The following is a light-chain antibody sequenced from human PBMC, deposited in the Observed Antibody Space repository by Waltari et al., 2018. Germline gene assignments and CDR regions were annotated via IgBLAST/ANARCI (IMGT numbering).Light chain of an antibody. V-gene: IGKV1-5*03. Sequence: DIQMTQSPSPLSASVGDTVTITCRASQSIGDGLAWLQQKPGKAPKVLIYKASSLDTGVPSRFSGSGSGTEFTLTITSLQPDDFATYYGQQCDTYYWTFGQGTQLEMK. J-gene: IGKJ1*01. CDR2: KAS. CDR1: QSIGDG. CDR3: QQCDTYYWT.